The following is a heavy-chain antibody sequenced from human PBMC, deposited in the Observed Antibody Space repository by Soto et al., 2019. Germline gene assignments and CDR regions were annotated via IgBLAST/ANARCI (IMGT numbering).Heavy chain of an antibody. J-gene: IGHJ6*02. CDR2: IKRNIDGRTT. CDR3: TTRYRPELDF. Sequence: DVQLVESGGGLVKPGGSLRLSCAASGFTFNKAWMNWVRQAPGKGLEWVGRIKRNIDGRTTDYDAPVKGRFTITRDDSNAMLYLHMNSLRTEDTAVYYCTTRYRPELDFWGQGTMVTASS. D-gene: IGHD1-20*01. V-gene: IGHV3-15*07. CDR1: GFTFNKAW.